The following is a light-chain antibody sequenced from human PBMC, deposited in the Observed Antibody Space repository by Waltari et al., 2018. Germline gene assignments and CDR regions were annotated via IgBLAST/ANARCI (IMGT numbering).Light chain of an antibody. J-gene: IGLJ3*02. CDR3: SSYAGSNNLV. V-gene: IGLV2-8*01. CDR2: EVS. CDR1: SSDVGSYNY. Sequence: QSALTQPPSASGSPRQSVTIPCTGTSSDVGSYNYVPWYQQHPGQAPKLMIYEVSKRPSGVPDRFSGSKSGNTASLTVSGLQAEDEADYYCSSYAGSNNLVFGGGTKLTVL.